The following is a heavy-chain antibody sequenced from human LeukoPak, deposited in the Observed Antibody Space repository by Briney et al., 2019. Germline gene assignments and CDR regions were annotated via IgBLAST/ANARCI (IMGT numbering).Heavy chain of an antibody. D-gene: IGHD6-13*01. J-gene: IGHJ5*02. V-gene: IGHV3-30*18. CDR3: AKSYSSSWYLLLWFDP. Sequence: GGSLRLSCAASGFTFSSYGMHWVRQAPGKGLEWVAVISYDVGKKYYADSVKGRFTISRDNSKNTLYLQMNSLRAEDTAVYYCAKSYSSSWYLLLWFDPWGQGTLVTVSS. CDR2: ISYDVGKK. CDR1: GFTFSSYG.